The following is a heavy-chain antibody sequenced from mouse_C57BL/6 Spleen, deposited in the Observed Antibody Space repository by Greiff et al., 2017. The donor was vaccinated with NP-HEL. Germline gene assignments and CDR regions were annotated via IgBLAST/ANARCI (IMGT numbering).Heavy chain of an antibody. V-gene: IGHV1-55*01. J-gene: IGHJ4*01. D-gene: IGHD2-4*01. CDR2: IYPGSGST. Sequence: QVQLKQPGAELVKPGASVKMSCKASGYTFTSYWITWVKQRPGQGLEWIGDIYPGSGSTNYNEKFKSKATLTVDTSSSTAYMQLSSLTSEDSAVYYCARSWYDYLSYAMDYWGQGTSVTVSS. CDR1: GYTFTSYW. CDR3: ARSWYDYLSYAMDY.